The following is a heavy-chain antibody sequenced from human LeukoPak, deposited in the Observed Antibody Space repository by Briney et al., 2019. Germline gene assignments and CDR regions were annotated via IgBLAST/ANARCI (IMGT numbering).Heavy chain of an antibody. J-gene: IGHJ6*02. V-gene: IGHV1-69*04. CDR3: AAGIVVVPATQVGMDV. D-gene: IGHD2-2*01. CDR2: IIPILGIA. CDR1: GGTFSSYA. Sequence: SVKVSCKASGGTFSSYAISWVRQAPGQGLEWMGRIIPILGIANYAQKFQGRGTITADKSTSTAYMELSSLRSEDTAVYYCAAGIVVVPATQVGMDVWGQGTTVTVSS.